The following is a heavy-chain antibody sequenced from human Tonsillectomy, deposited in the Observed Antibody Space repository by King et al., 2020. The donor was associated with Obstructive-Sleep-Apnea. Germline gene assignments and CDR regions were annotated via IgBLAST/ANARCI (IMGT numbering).Heavy chain of an antibody. V-gene: IGHV5-51*01. J-gene: IGHJ4*02. CDR3: ARRRRSEDYYDSSGYYYFDY. Sequence: LQLVQSGAEVKKPGESLKISCKGSGYSFTSYWIGWVRQMPGKGLEWMGIIYPGDSDTRYSPSFQGQVTISADKSISTAYLQWSSLKASDTAMYYCARRRRSEDYYDSSGYYYFDYWGQGTLVTVSS. CDR1: GYSFTSYW. CDR2: IYPGDSDT. D-gene: IGHD3-22*01.